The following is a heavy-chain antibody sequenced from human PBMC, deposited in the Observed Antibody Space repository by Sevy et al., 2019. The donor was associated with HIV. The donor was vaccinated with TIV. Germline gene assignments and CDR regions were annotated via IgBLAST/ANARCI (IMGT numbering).Heavy chain of an antibody. V-gene: IGHV3-7*01. Sequence: GGSLRLSCAASGFTFSSYWMSWVRQAPGKGLEWVANIKQDGSEKYYVDSVKGRFTISRDNAKNSLYLQMNSLRAEDTAVYYCASDSSGYSDYFDYWGQRTLVTVSS. CDR2: IKQDGSEK. D-gene: IGHD3-22*01. CDR3: ASDSSGYSDYFDY. CDR1: GFTFSSYW. J-gene: IGHJ4*02.